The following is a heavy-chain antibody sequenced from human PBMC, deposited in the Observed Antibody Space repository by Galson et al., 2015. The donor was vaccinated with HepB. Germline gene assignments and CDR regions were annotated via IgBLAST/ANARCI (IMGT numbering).Heavy chain of an antibody. CDR2: IVVDSGDT. Sequence: SVKVSCKASGFTFTRSAVQWVRQARGQRLEWMGWIVVDSGDTNYAQKFQERVTITRDTSRSTAYMELSSLRSDDTAVYYCAADPYYDDRSGYSNLFDPWGQGTLVTVSS. D-gene: IGHD3-22*01. V-gene: IGHV1-58*01. J-gene: IGHJ5*02. CDR3: AADPYYDDRSGYSNLFDP. CDR1: GFTFTRSA.